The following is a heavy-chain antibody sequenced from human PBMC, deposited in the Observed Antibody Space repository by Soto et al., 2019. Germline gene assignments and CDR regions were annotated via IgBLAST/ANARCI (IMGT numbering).Heavy chain of an antibody. CDR1: GFTVSSNY. Sequence: HPGGSLRLSCAASGFTVSSNYMSWVRQTPGKGLEWVSVIYSGGNTYYADSVKGRFTISRDNAKNSLYLQMNSLRAEDTAVYYCARDGTNRYYYYGMDVWGQGTTVTVSS. J-gene: IGHJ6*02. CDR2: IYSGGNT. D-gene: IGHD2-8*01. V-gene: IGHV3-53*01. CDR3: ARDGTNRYYYYGMDV.